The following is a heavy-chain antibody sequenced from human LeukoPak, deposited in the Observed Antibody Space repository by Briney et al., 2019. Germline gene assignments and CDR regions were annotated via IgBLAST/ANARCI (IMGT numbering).Heavy chain of an antibody. Sequence: GGSLRLSCAASGFTFSSYAMSWVRQAPGEGLEWVSAISGSGGSTYYADSVKGRFTISRDNSKNTLYLQMNSLRAEDTAVYYCAKYFLEWLWKTAIDYWGQGTLVTVSS. D-gene: IGHD3-3*01. CDR2: ISGSGGST. CDR1: GFTFSSYA. J-gene: IGHJ4*02. V-gene: IGHV3-23*01. CDR3: AKYFLEWLWKTAIDY.